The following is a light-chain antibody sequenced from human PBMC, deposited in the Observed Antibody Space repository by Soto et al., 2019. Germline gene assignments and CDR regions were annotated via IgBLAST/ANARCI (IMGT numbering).Light chain of an antibody. Sequence: QSVLTQPPSVSGAPGQRGTISCTGTSSNIGAGYDVHWYQQLPGTAPKLLIYGNSNRPSGVPDRFSGSKSGTSASLAITGLQAEDEADYYCQSYDSSLSGNWVFGGGTQLTVL. CDR3: QSYDSSLSGNWV. J-gene: IGLJ3*02. V-gene: IGLV1-40*01. CDR1: SSNIGAGYD. CDR2: GNS.